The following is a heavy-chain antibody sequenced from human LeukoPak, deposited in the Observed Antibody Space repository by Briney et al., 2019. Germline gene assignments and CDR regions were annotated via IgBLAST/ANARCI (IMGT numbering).Heavy chain of an antibody. CDR2: IYYSGST. V-gene: IGHV4-39*01. Sequence: SETLSLTCTVSGGSISSSSYYWGWIRQPPGKGLEWIGNIYYSGSTYYNPSLKSRVTISVDTSKNQFSLKLSSVTAADTAVYYCARRGSSGYCYVFDYWGQGTLVTVSS. D-gene: IGHD3-22*01. CDR1: GGSISSSSYY. J-gene: IGHJ4*02. CDR3: ARRGSSGYCYVFDY.